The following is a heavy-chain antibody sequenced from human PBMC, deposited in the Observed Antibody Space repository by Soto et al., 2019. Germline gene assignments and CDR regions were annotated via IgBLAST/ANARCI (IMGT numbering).Heavy chain of an antibody. CDR1: VFIFTNYA. D-gene: IGHD5-12*01. J-gene: IGHJ3*01. V-gene: IGHV3-23*01. CDR3: VREGRGSFDF. Sequence: PGWSLRLSCAASVFIFTNYAMNWVRQAPGKGLEWVSVIGGRGNSAYYADSVQGRFTISRDNSKNTLSLQMSSLTADDTVIYYCVREGRGSFDFWGRGTMVTVSS. CDR2: IGGRGNSA.